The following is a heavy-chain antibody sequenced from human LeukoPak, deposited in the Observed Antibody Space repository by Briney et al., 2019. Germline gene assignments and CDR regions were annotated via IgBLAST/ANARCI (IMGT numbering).Heavy chain of an antibody. Sequence: SETLSLTCTVAGGSISSYYWRWIRQPAGKGLEWIGRIYTSGSTNYNPSLKSRVTISVDKSKNQFSLKLSSVTAADTAVYYCARDRGYCSGGSCYSGYYYYYMDVWGKGTTVTVSS. CDR2: IYTSGST. J-gene: IGHJ6*03. D-gene: IGHD2-15*01. CDR1: GGSISSYY. CDR3: ARDRGYCSGGSCYSGYYYYYMDV. V-gene: IGHV4-4*07.